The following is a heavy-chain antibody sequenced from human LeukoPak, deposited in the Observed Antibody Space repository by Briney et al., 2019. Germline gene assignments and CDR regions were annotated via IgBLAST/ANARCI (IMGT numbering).Heavy chain of an antibody. CDR1: GFTFSSYA. Sequence: GGSLRLSCAASGFTFSSYAMSWVRQAPGKGLEWVSAISGSGGSTYYADSVKGRFTISRDNSKNTLYLQMNSLRAGDTAVYYCAKELLAGGSYDRVGYWGQGTLVTVSS. D-gene: IGHD1-26*01. V-gene: IGHV3-23*01. J-gene: IGHJ4*02. CDR2: ISGSGGST. CDR3: AKELLAGGSYDRVGY.